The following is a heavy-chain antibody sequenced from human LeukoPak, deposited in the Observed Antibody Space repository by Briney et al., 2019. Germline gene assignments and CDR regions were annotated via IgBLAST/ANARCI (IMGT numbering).Heavy chain of an antibody. V-gene: IGHV3-21*01. CDR3: ARETLNGGFPPPFGI. D-gene: IGHD4-23*01. CDR1: GFTFSTYN. Sequence: GGSLRLSCAASGFTFSTYNMNWVRQAPGRGLEWVSSISRSSNYIYYADSMKGRFTISRDNAKNSLSLQMNSLRAEDTAVYYCARETLNGGFPPPFGIWGQGTMITVSS. CDR2: ISRSSNYI. J-gene: IGHJ3*02.